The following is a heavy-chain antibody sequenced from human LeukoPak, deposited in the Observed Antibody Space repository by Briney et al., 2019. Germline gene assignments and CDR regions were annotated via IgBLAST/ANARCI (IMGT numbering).Heavy chain of an antibody. Sequence: ASVKVSCKPSRYTFTGYYMSWVRQAPGQGREWMGWINPNSGDTNYAQKFQGRVSMIRDTSIRTEYMELRRLRSDDTAVYYCARDAGVGYSGYDLAWWGQGTLVTVSS. D-gene: IGHD5-12*01. CDR2: INPNSGDT. CDR3: ARDAGVGYSGYDLAW. V-gene: IGHV1-2*02. CDR1: RYTFTGYY. J-gene: IGHJ1*01.